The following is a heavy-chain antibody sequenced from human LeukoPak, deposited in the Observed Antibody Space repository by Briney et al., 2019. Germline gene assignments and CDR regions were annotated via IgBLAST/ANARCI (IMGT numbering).Heavy chain of an antibody. CDR3: AKDYHGRADYSSSWPFDY. Sequence: SVKVSCKASGGTFSSYAISWVRQAPGQGLEWMGRIIPILGIANYAQKFQGRVTITADKSTSTAYMELSSLRSEDTAVYYCAKDYHGRADYSSSWPFDYWGQGTLVTVSS. V-gene: IGHV1-69*04. J-gene: IGHJ4*02. CDR1: GGTFSSYA. D-gene: IGHD6-13*01. CDR2: IIPILGIA.